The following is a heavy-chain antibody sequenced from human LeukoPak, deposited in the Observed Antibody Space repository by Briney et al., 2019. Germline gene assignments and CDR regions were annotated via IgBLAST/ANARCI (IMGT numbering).Heavy chain of an antibody. J-gene: IGHJ6*04. Sequence: GGSLRLSCVASGFTFTSYTMNWVRQAPGKGLEWVSSISSSSGDTSYADSVRGRFVISRDYAKNSLYLQMNSLRAEDTAVYYCARGQNVLLWFGELGMDVWDKGTTVTVSS. CDR1: GFTFTSYT. CDR3: ARGQNVLLWFGELGMDV. D-gene: IGHD3-10*01. V-gene: IGHV3-21*01. CDR2: ISSSSGDT.